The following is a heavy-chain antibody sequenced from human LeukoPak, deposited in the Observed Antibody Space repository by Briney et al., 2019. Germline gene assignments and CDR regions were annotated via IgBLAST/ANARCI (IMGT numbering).Heavy chain of an antibody. J-gene: IGHJ6*02. CDR1: GGTFSSYA. CDR3: ASSGYDYGDYYYGMDV. V-gene: IGHV1-69*13. D-gene: IGHD5-12*01. CDR2: IIPISGTS. Sequence: SVKVSCKASGGTFSSYAISWVRQAPGQGLEWMGGIIPISGTSNHAQRFQGRVTITADESTSTAYMELSSLRSEDTAVYYCASSGYDYGDYYYGMDVWGQGTTVTVSS.